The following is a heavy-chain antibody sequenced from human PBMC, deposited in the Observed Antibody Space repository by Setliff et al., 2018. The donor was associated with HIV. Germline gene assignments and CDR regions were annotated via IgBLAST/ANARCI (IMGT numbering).Heavy chain of an antibody. J-gene: IGHJ6*03. V-gene: IGHV1-3*03. CDR2: INAGNGNT. CDR3: ARDKDAIYYGSGSFFYYYYMDV. Sequence: ASVKVSCKASGYTFTSYAMHWVRQAPGQRLEWMGWINAGNGNTKYSQEFQGRVTITADKSTGTAYMELSSLRSEDTAVYYCARDKDAIYYGSGSFFYYYYMDVWGKGTTVTVSS. CDR1: GYTFTSYA. D-gene: IGHD3-10*01.